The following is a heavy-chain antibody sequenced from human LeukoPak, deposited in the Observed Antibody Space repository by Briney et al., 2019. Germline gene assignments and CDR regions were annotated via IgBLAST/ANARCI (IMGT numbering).Heavy chain of an antibody. CDR3: ARGIWKGNRSSYYYMDV. V-gene: IGHV1-8*02. D-gene: IGHD2/OR15-2a*01. CDR1: GYTFTDHY. CDR2: INPKSGNT. Sequence: GASVKVSCKAPGYTFTDHYLHWVRQAPGQGLEWMGWINPKSGNTGYAQKFQGRVTMTRNTSISTAYMELSSLRSEDTAVYYCARGIWKGNRSSYYYMDVWGKGTTVTISS. J-gene: IGHJ6*03.